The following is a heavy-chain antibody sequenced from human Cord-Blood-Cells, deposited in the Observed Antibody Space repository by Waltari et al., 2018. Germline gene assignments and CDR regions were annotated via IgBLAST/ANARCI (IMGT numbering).Heavy chain of an antibody. V-gene: IGHV4-59*01. CDR2: IYYSGST. J-gene: IGHJ6*03. CDR1: GGSISSYY. CDR3: ARSALYSSSWYYYYYMDV. Sequence: QVQLQESGPGLVKPSETLSLTCTVSGGSISSYYWSWIRQPPGTGLEWIGYIYYSGSTNYNPSLKSRVTISVDTSKNQFSLKLSSVTAADTAVYYCARSALYSSSWYYYYYMDVWGKGTTVTVSS. D-gene: IGHD6-13*01.